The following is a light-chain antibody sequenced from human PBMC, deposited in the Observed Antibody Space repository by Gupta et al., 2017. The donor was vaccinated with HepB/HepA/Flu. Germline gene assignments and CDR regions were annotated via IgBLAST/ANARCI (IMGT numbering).Light chain of an antibody. V-gene: IGKV3-11*01. CDR1: QSVSSY. Sequence: EIVLTQSPATLSLSPGERATLSCRASQSVSSYLAWYQQKPGQAPKLLIYDASNRDTGIPARFSGSGYGKDXPLTISXREQEDFAVYYCQQRSNWPPITFGXGTKVDIK. CDR3: QQRSNWPPIT. J-gene: IGKJ4*01. CDR2: DAS.